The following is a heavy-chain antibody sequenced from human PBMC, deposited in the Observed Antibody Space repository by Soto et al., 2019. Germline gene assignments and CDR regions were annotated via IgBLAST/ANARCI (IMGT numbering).Heavy chain of an antibody. CDR1: GYTLTDYY. V-gene: IGHV1-2*02. J-gene: IGHJ6*02. CDR2: INPKNGDT. D-gene: IGHD6-19*01. CDR3: ARSSGSYSYYGMDV. Sequence: VASVKVSCKPSGYTLTDYYLHWVRQAPGQGPEWMGWINPKNGDTKSAQKFQGRVTMTRDMSVTTAYLDLSSLRSDDTAQYYCARSSGSYSYYGMDVWGQGTTVTVSS.